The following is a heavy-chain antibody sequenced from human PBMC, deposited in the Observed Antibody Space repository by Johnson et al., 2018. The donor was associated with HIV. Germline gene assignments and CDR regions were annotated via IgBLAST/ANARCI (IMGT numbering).Heavy chain of an antibody. CDR3: ARVQYVDWFGAFDI. V-gene: IGHV3-7*01. Sequence: VQLVESGGGLVQPGGSLRLSCAASGFTFRSYCMSWVRQAPGKGLGWVANIKQDGNEKHYVGSDRGRFSISRDNARTSLYRQMNRLTAADTAVYYCARVQYVDWFGAFDIWGQGTMVTGSS. CDR1: GFTFRSYC. D-gene: IGHD3-9*01. CDR2: IKQDGNEK. J-gene: IGHJ3*02.